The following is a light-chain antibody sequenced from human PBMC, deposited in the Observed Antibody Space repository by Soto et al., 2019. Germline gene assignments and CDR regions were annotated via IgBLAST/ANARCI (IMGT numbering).Light chain of an antibody. CDR2: AAS. CDR1: QDISTW. V-gene: IGKV1-12*01. Sequence: DIQMTQSASSVSASVGDRVTITCRASQDISTWLAWYQQKPGKAPKLLIYAASSLFSGVPSRFSGSGSGTDFTLTISSLQPEDFATYYCQQADSLPLVTFGQGTRLEI. J-gene: IGKJ5*01. CDR3: QQADSLPLVT.